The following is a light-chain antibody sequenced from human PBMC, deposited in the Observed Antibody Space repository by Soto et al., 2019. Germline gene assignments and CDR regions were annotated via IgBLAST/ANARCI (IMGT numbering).Light chain of an antibody. CDR3: QSYDDSLSVHYV. Sequence: QSVLTQPPSVSGAPGQRVTISCTGSSSNIGSTYDVQWYQQLPGTAPKLLSHGNTDRPSGVPDRFSGSKSGTSASLAITGLQEDDEADYYCQSYDDSLSVHYVFGTGTKVTVL. J-gene: IGLJ1*01. V-gene: IGLV1-40*01. CDR1: SSNIGSTYD. CDR2: GNT.